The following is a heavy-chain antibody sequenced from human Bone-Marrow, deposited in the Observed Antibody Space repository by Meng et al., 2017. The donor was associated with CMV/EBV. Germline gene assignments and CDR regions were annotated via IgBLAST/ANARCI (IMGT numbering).Heavy chain of an antibody. V-gene: IGHV4-4*01. D-gene: IGHD3-10*02. CDR1: GDSISRNLW. CDR2: ISYSGDT. CDR3: ARSPGFCSLDY. Sequence: GSLRLSCAVSGDSISRNLWWSWVRQPPGKGMEWIGEISYSGDTKYNPSLQSRATISSDTTNNRFSLRLNSVTAADTGVYFWARSPGFCSLDYWGRGTLVTVPQ. J-gene: IGHJ4*02.